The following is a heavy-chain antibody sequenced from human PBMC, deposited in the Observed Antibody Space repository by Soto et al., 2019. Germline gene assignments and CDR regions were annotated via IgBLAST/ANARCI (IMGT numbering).Heavy chain of an antibody. V-gene: IGHV3-23*01. D-gene: IGHD2-21*02. CDR1: GFTFSNYA. Sequence: EVQLLESGGGLVQPGGSLRLSCAASGFTFSNYAMSWVRQAPGKGLEWVSTISSSGGSTYYADSLKGRFTISKDNSKNTLYVQMDSLRAEDTAVYYCAKFYGGDSAHTYTIDPWGQGTLVTVSS. J-gene: IGHJ5*02. CDR3: AKFYGGDSAHTYTIDP. CDR2: ISSSGGST.